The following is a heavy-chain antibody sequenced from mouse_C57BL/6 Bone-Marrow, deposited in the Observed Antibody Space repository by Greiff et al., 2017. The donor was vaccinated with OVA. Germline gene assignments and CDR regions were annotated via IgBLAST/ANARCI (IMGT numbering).Heavy chain of an antibody. V-gene: IGHV1-76*01. CDR2: IYPGSGNI. Sequence: QVQLQQSGAELVRPGASVKLSCKASGYTFTDYYISWVKQRPGQGLEWIARIYPGSGNIYYNEKFKGKATLTAEKSSSTAYMQLSSLTSDDSAVYFGARSERLGDYFDNWGQGTTLTVSS. D-gene: IGHD2-2*01. CDR3: ARSERLGDYFDN. J-gene: IGHJ2*01. CDR1: GYTFTDYY.